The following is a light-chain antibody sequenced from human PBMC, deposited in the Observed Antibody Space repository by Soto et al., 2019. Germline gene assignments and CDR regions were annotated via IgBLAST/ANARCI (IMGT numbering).Light chain of an antibody. CDR1: QSINTW. Sequence: DIQMTQSPSTLSASVGDRIIITCRASQSINTWLAWYQQKPGEAPKLLIYDGSTLERGVPSRFSGSGSGTEFPLTISRLQPDDFATFYCQQYKTYSRTFGQGTKVEVK. CDR2: DGS. V-gene: IGKV1-5*03. J-gene: IGKJ1*01. CDR3: QQYKTYSRT.